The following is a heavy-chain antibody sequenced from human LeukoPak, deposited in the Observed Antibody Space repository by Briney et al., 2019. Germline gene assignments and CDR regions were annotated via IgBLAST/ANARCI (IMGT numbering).Heavy chain of an antibody. Sequence: KPSETLSLTCAVYGGSFGGYSWNWIRQPPGKGLEWIGEINHSGSTTYNPSLKSRLTISVDTSKNQLSLKLSSVTAADTAVYYCAREGDYTLFDSWGQGALVTVSS. CDR2: INHSGST. CDR3: AREGDYTLFDS. V-gene: IGHV4-34*01. J-gene: IGHJ4*02. D-gene: IGHD4-11*01. CDR1: GGSFGGYS.